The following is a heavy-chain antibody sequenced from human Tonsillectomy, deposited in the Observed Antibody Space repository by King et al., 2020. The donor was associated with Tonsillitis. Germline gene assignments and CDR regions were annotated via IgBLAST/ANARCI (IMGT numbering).Heavy chain of an antibody. CDR1: GFTFSNYA. D-gene: IGHD3-10*01. CDR2: ISYDGANK. Sequence: VQLQESGGGVVQPGRSLRLSCAASGFTFSNYAVHWVRQAPGKGLEWVAIISYDGANKYYADSVKGRFTISRDNSKNTQYLQMNSLRVEDTAMYYCATHRLDVYLGEFLFQHWGQGTLVTVSS. J-gene: IGHJ1*01. V-gene: IGHV3-30-3*01. CDR3: ATHRLDVYLGEFLFQH.